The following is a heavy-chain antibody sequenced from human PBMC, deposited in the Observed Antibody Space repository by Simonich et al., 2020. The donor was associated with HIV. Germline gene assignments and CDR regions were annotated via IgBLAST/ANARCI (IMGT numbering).Heavy chain of an antibody. CDR1: GYSFTSYW. CDR2: IYPGDSDT. V-gene: IGHV5-51*03. D-gene: IGHD2-15*01. J-gene: IGHJ3*02. CDR3: VTDKGYCSGGSCYQDAFDI. Sequence: EVQLVQSGAEVKKPGESLKISCKGSGYSFTSYWIGWVRQMPGKGLEWMGIIYPGDSDTRHCPSFQGQVTISADKSISTAYLQWSSLKASDTAMYYCVTDKGYCSGGSCYQDAFDIWGQGTMVTVSS.